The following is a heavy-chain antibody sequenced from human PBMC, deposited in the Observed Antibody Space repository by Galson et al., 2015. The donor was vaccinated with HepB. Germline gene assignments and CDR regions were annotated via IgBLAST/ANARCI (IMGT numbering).Heavy chain of an antibody. V-gene: IGHV1-24*01. CDR3: ATGYRTRGAGTNVSYYFDY. J-gene: IGHJ4*02. Sequence: SVKVSCKVSGYTLTELSMHWVRQAPGKGLEWMGGFDPEDGETIYAQKFQGRVTMTEDTSTDTAYMELSSLRSEDTAVYYCATGYRTRGAGTNVSYYFDYWGQGTLVTVSS. CDR2: FDPEDGET. D-gene: IGHD2-8*01. CDR1: GYTLTELS.